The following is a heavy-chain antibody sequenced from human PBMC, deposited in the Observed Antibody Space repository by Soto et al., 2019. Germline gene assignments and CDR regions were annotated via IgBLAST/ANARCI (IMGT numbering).Heavy chain of an antibody. CDR1: GDSLSGYY. Sequence: SETLSLTCTVSGDSLSGYYWSWIRQPPGKGLEWIGYIYYSGSTYYNPSLKSRVTISVDTSKNQFSLKLSSVTAADTAVYYCARERPDGARLDPWGQGTLVTVSS. J-gene: IGHJ5*02. CDR3: ARERPDGARLDP. CDR2: IYYSGST. V-gene: IGHV4-30-4*01. D-gene: IGHD6-6*01.